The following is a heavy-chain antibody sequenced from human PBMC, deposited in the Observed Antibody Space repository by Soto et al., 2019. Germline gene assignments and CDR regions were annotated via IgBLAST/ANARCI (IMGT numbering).Heavy chain of an antibody. V-gene: IGHV3-30-3*01. J-gene: IGHJ4*02. CDR3: LVVPTIG. CDR1: GFTFSSYA. D-gene: IGHD2-15*01. Sequence: GGSLRLSCAASGFTFSSYAMHWVRQAPGKGLEWVAVISYDGSNKYYADSVKGRFTISRDNSKNTLYLQMNSLRAEDTAVYYALVVPTIGWGQGTLVTVSS. CDR2: ISYDGSNK.